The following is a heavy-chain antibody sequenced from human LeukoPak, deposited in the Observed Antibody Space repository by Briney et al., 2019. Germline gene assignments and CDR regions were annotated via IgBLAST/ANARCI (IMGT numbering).Heavy chain of an antibody. V-gene: IGHV4-59*01. CDR1: GGSISSYY. D-gene: IGHD3-16*01. Sequence: SETLSLTCTVSGGSISSYYWSWIRQPPGKGLEWIGYIYYSGSTNYNPSLKSRVTISVDTSKNQFSLKLSSVTAADTAVYYCARDLGKLDAFDFWGQGTMVTVSS. CDR3: ARDLGKLDAFDF. J-gene: IGHJ3*01. CDR2: IYYSGST.